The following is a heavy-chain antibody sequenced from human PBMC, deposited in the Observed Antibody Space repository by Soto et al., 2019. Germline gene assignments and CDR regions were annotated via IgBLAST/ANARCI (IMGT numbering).Heavy chain of an antibody. V-gene: IGHV3-53*02. D-gene: IGHD3-3*02. CDR1: GFSVRTNY. J-gene: IGHJ4*02. CDR3: ARAGVTPHFFDY. CDR2: FESGGSI. Sequence: VQLVETGGGLIQPGGSLRLSCAASGFSVRTNYMSWVRQAPGKGLDWVSVFESGGSIYYSDSVKGRFIISRDYAKNTVYLQMNSLRVEDTAVYYCARAGVTPHFFDYWGEGTLVTVSS.